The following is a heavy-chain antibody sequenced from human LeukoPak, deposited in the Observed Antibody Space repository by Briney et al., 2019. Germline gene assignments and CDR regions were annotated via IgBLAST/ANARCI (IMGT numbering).Heavy chain of an antibody. CDR3: AKSSPIAAAGEVSDF. V-gene: IGHV3-23*01. D-gene: IGHD6-13*01. J-gene: IGHJ4*02. CDR1: GFTFSSYA. Sequence: GGSLRLSCAASGFTFSSYAMSWVRQAPGEGLEWLSAISGSGGSRYYAGSLKGRFTISRDNSKSTLYLQMNSLSAEDTAVYYCAKSSPIAAAGEVSDFWGQGTLVTVSS. CDR2: ISGSGGSR.